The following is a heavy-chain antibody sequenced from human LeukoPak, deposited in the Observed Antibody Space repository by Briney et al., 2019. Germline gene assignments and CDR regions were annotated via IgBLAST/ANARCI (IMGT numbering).Heavy chain of an antibody. Sequence: AALKVSCKASGYTFTDYYMHWVRQAPGQGLEWMGWINPNSGGTNYAQKFYARVTMTRDTSISTAYMELSRLRSDDTAVYYCARDLGEQLEDYYFDYWGQGTLVTVSS. CDR2: INPNSGGT. V-gene: IGHV1-2*02. J-gene: IGHJ4*02. CDR1: GYTFTDYY. D-gene: IGHD6-13*01. CDR3: ARDLGEQLEDYYFDY.